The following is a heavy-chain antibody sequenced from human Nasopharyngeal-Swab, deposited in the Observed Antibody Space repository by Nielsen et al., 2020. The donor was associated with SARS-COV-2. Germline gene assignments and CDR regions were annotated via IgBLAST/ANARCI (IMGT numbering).Heavy chain of an antibody. Sequence: GGSLRLSCAASGFTFNSYGMHWVRKAPGKGLEWVALISYDGNDKSYGDSVKGRFTISRDNSKNTLYLQMNSLRAEDTAVYYCAKDEMIRGVIGGSYFDSWGQGTLVTVSS. J-gene: IGHJ4*02. CDR3: AKDEMIRGVIGGSYFDS. V-gene: IGHV3-30*18. CDR2: ISYDGNDK. D-gene: IGHD3-10*01. CDR1: GFTFNSYG.